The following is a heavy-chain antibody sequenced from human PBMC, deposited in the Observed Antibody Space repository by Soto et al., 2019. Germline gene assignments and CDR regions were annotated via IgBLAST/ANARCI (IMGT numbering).Heavy chain of an antibody. D-gene: IGHD2-21*02. CDR2: INPSGGST. CDR1: GYTFTSYY. V-gene: IGHV1-46*01. Sequence: ASVKVSCKASGYTFTSYYMHWVRQAPGQGLEWMGIINPSGGSTSYAQKFQGRVTMTRDTSTSTVYMELSSLRSEDTAVYYCARVGCVVTAPFYYYGMDVWGQGTTVTV. J-gene: IGHJ6*02. CDR3: ARVGCVVTAPFYYYGMDV.